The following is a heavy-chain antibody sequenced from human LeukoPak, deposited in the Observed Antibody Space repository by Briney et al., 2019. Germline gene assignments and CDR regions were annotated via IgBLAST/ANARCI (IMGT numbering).Heavy chain of an antibody. D-gene: IGHD3-9*01. Sequence: SETLSLTCTVSGGSISSGGYYWSWIRQHPGKGLEWIGYIYYSGSTYYNPSLKSRVTISVDTSKNQFSLKLSSVTAADTAVYYCARDGPYYDILTGYYKSFDYWGQGTLVTVSS. CDR3: ARDGPYYDILTGYYKSFDY. CDR2: IYYSGST. V-gene: IGHV4-31*03. CDR1: GGSISSGGYY. J-gene: IGHJ4*02.